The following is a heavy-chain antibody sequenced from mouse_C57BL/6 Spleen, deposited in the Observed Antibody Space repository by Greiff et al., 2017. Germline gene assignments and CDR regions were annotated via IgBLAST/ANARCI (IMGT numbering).Heavy chain of an antibody. CDR1: GYTFTSYW. V-gene: IGHV1-55*01. Sequence: QVQLQQSGAELVKPGASVKMSCKASGYTFTSYWITWVKQRPGQGLEWIGDIYPGSGSTNYNEKFKSKATLTVDTSSSTAYMQLSSLTSEDSAVYYCAREAAQAPGFAYWGQGTLVTVSA. J-gene: IGHJ3*01. CDR3: AREAAQAPGFAY. D-gene: IGHD3-2*02. CDR2: IYPGSGST.